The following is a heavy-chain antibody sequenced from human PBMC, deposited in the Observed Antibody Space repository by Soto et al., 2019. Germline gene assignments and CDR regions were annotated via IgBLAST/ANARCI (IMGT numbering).Heavy chain of an antibody. CDR3: ERTPIVVLLYGSPL. D-gene: IGHD2-21*01. CDR2: IYNGGTT. V-gene: IGHV4-39*01. J-gene: IGHJ1*01. Sequence: QLQLRESGPGLVTPSETLSLTCSVSGGSLSSSAHYWGWIRQAPGKGLEWIGTIYNGGTTYYNPSLAGRVTISVDTSKNQLSLELTSVTATYTSVYYCERTPIVVLLYGSPLGGQGTLVTVSS. CDR1: GGSLSSSAHY.